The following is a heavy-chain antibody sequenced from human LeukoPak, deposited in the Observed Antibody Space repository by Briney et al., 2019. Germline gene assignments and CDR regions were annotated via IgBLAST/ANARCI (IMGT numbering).Heavy chain of an antibody. CDR2: IYTSGST. V-gene: IGHV4-59*10. Sequence: SETLSLTCAVYGGSFIGYYWSWIRQPAGKGLEWIGRIYTSGSTNYNPSLKSRVTMSVDTSKNQFSLKLSSVTAADTAVYYCARGLDYYDSSGYDYWGQGTLVTVSS. J-gene: IGHJ4*02. CDR1: GGSFIGYY. D-gene: IGHD3-22*01. CDR3: ARGLDYYDSSGYDY.